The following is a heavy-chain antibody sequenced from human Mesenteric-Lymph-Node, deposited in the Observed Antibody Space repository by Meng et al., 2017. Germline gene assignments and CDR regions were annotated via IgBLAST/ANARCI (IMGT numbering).Heavy chain of an antibody. Sequence: SVKVSCKASGYTFTGYYMHWVRQAPGQGLEWMGWINPNSGGTNYAQKFQGRVTMTRDTSISTAYMELSRLRSDDTAVYYCARSCSSTSCYTNWFDPWGQGTLVTVSS. D-gene: IGHD2-2*02. CDR1: GYTFTGYY. V-gene: IGHV1-2*02. J-gene: IGHJ5*02. CDR2: INPNSGGT. CDR3: ARSCSSTSCYTNWFDP.